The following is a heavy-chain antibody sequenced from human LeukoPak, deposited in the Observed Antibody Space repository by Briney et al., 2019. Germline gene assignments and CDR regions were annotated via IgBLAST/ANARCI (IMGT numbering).Heavy chain of an antibody. D-gene: IGHD3-10*01. CDR3: ARPSGQYGSGTYYDYYFDS. J-gene: IGHJ4*02. CDR2: IRYDGSNK. V-gene: IGHV3-33*01. CDR1: GFTFSRYG. Sequence: PGGSLRLSCAASGFTFSRYGMHWVSQAPGKGLEWVADIRYDGSNKYYADSVKGRFTISRDNSKNTLYLQMNGLRAEDTAVYYCARPSGQYGSGTYYDYYFDSWGQGTLVTVSS.